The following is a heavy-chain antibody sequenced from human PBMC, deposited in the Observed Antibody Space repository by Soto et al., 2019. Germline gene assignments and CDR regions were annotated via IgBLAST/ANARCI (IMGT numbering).Heavy chain of an antibody. D-gene: IGHD6-6*01. CDR1: GFTVSSNY. Sequence: EVQLVETGGGLIQPGGSLRLSCAASGFTVSSNYMSWVRQAPGKGLEWVSVIYSGGSTYYADSVKGRFTISRDNSKNTLYLQMNSLRAEDTAVYYCASPIKRGIAARGYYYGMDVWGQGTTVTVSS. J-gene: IGHJ6*02. CDR3: ASPIKRGIAARGYYYGMDV. CDR2: IYSGGST. V-gene: IGHV3-53*02.